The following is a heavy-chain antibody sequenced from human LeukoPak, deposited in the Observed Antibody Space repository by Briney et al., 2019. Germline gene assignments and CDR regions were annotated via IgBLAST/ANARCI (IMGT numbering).Heavy chain of an antibody. V-gene: IGHV3-30-3*01. CDR1: GFTFSSYA. CDR2: ISYDGSNK. D-gene: IGHD3-16*01. Sequence: PGRSLRLSCAASGFTFSSYAMHWVRQASGKGLEWVAVISYDGSNKYYADSVKGRFTISRDNSKNTLYLQMNSLRAEDTAVYYCARHYGPWGQGTLVTVSS. CDR3: ARHYGP. J-gene: IGHJ5*02.